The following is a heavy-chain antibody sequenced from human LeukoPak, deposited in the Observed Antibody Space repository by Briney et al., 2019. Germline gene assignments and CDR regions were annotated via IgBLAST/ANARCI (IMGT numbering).Heavy chain of an antibody. CDR2: INPGDSDT. V-gene: IGHV5-51*01. CDR1: GYSFTSSW. D-gene: IGHD3-10*01. J-gene: IGHJ5*02. CDR3: ARQPGAGWFDP. Sequence: GESLKISCQASGYSFTSSWIGWARQMPGKGLEWMAIINPGDSDTRYSPSFHGQVTISADKSISTVYLQWGSLKASDTAMYYCARQPGAGWFDPWGQGTLVTVSS.